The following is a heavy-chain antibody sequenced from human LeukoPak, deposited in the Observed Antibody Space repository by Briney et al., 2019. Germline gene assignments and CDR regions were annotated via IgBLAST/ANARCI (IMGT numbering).Heavy chain of an antibody. CDR2: INHSGST. J-gene: IGHJ4*02. CDR1: GGSFSGYY. D-gene: IGHD2/OR15-2a*01. Sequence: SETLSLTCAVYGGSFSGYYWSWIRQPPGKGLEWIGEINHSGSTNYNPSLKSRVTISVDTSKNQFSLKLSSVTAADTAVYYCARGPTFQRRRHFDYWGQGTLVTVSS. V-gene: IGHV4-34*01. CDR3: ARGPTFQRRRHFDY.